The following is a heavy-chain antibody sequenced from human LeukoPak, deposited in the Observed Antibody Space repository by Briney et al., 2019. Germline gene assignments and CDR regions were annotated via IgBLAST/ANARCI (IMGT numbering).Heavy chain of an antibody. CDR1: GFTFSSYA. J-gene: IGHJ6*02. CDR2: VSDNGVRT. D-gene: IGHD6-19*01. Sequence: PGGSLRLSCAASGFTFSSYAMSWVRQAPGKGLEWVSAVSDNGVRTHYADSVKGRFTISRDNSKNTLYLQMNSLRVGDTAVYYCAKDRGARADSSRIGMDVWGQGTTATVSS. CDR3: AKDRGARADSSRIGMDV. V-gene: IGHV3-23*01.